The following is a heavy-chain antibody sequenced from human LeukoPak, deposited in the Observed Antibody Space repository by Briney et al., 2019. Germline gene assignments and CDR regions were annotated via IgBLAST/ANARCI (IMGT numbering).Heavy chain of an antibody. CDR3: SRNGLVDFDY. CDR2: IRRRAYGGAA. V-gene: IGHV3-49*04. CDR1: GFAFDDFA. D-gene: IGHD3-16*01. Sequence: PGGSLGLSCTTSGFAFDDFAMSWVRQPAGKGLEWVGFIRRRAYGGAAEYAASVKGRFIISRDDSKGIAYLQMNSLKTEDTAVYYCSRNGLVDFDYWGQGSRVIVSP. J-gene: IGHJ4*02.